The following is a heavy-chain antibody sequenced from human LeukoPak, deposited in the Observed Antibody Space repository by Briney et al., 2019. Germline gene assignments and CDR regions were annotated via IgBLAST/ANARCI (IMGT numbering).Heavy chain of an antibody. CDR2: INAGNGNT. CDR3: ARDLSTGIVVVAFDY. J-gene: IGHJ4*02. CDR1: GYTFTSYA. Sequence: ASVKVSCKASGYTFTSYAMHWVRQAAGQRLEWMGWINAGNGNTKYSQKFQGRVTITRDTSASTAYMELSSLRSEDTAVYYCARDLSTGIVVVAFDYWGQGTLVTVSS. D-gene: IGHD2-2*01. V-gene: IGHV1-3*01.